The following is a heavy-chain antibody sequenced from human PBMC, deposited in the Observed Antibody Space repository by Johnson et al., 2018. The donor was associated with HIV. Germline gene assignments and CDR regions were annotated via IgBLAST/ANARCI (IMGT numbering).Heavy chain of an antibody. V-gene: IGHV3-15*01. Sequence: VQLVESGGGLVKPGGSLRLSCAASGFTFSNAWMSWVRQAPGKGLEWVGRIKSKTDGGTTDYAAPVKGRFTISRDDSKTTLYLQMNSLKTEDTAVYYCTTDPWGSDAFDIWGQGTMVTVSS. D-gene: IGHD7-27*01. CDR3: TTDPWGSDAFDI. J-gene: IGHJ3*02. CDR2: IKSKTDGGTT. CDR1: GFTFSNAW.